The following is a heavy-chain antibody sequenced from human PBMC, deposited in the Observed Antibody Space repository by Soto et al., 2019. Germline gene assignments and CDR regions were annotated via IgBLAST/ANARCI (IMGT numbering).Heavy chain of an antibody. CDR1: GGSVSSGSYY. CDR3: ARETTETDYTLFDY. Sequence: SETLSLTCTVSGGSVSSGSYYWSWIRQPPGKGLEWIGYIYYSGSTNYNPSLKSRVTISVDTSKNQFSLKLSSVTAADTAVYYCARETTETDYTLFDYWGQGTLVTVSS. J-gene: IGHJ4*02. D-gene: IGHD4-4*01. V-gene: IGHV4-61*01. CDR2: IYYSGST.